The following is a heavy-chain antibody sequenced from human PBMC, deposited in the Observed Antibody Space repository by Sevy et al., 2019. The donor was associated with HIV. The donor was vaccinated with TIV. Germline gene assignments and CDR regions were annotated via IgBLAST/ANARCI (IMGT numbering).Heavy chain of an antibody. D-gene: IGHD1-26*01. Sequence: SETLSLTCTVSGGSITSLYWNWIRQPPGKGLEWIANIYYNGHINYNPSLKSRVTLSLDTSKNQFSLRLSSVTAADTAMYYCAGENAWGRGYPGGQGTLVPVSP. J-gene: IGHJ5*02. CDR2: IYYNGHI. CDR1: GGSITSLY. CDR3: AGENAWGRGYP. V-gene: IGHV4-59*08.